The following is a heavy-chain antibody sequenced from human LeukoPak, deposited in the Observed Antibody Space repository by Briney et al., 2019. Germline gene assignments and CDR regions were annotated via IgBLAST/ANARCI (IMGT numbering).Heavy chain of an antibody. CDR3: AKDRHYYDSSGYSLDY. CDR1: GFTFSSYG. J-gene: IGHJ4*02. V-gene: IGHV3-30*18. Sequence: GGSLRLSCAASGFTFSSYGMHGVRQAPGKGLEWVAVISYDGSNKYYADSVKGRFTISRDNSKNTLYLQMNSLRAEDTAVYYCAKDRHYYDSSGYSLDYWGQGTLVTVSS. CDR2: ISYDGSNK. D-gene: IGHD3-22*01.